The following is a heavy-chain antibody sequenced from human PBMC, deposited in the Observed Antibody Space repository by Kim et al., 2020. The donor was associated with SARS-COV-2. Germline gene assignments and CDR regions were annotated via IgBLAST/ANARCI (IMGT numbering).Heavy chain of an antibody. CDR2: ISYDGSNK. CDR1: GFTFSSYG. J-gene: IGHJ4*02. CDR3: AKEEGYGSGSYLPDY. D-gene: IGHD3-10*01. V-gene: IGHV3-30*18. Sequence: GGSLRLSCAASGFTFSSYGMHWVRQAPGKGLEWVAVISYDGSNKYYADSVKGQFTISRDNSKNTLYLQMNSLRAEDTAVYYCAKEEGYGSGSYLPDYWGQGTLVTVSS.